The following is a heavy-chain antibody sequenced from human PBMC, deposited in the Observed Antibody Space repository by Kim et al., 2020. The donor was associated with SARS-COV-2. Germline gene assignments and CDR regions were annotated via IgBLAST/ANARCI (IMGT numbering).Heavy chain of an antibody. V-gene: IGHV3-48*04. D-gene: IGHD3-3*01. Sequence: GGSLRLSCATSGSTLSLYSMNWVRQSPGKGLEWVSHISGSGTITKHADSVRGRFTISRDNAKNSLFLQVNGLRADDTAVYYCVRENFWAFDVWGQGTLVT. J-gene: IGHJ3*01. CDR1: GSTLSLYS. CDR3: VRENFWAFDV. CDR2: ISGSGTIT.